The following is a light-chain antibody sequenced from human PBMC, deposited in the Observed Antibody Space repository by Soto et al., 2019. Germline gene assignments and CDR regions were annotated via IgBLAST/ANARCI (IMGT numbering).Light chain of an antibody. CDR1: QGITSY. J-gene: IGKJ5*01. CDR3: QPLNTYPIT. CDR2: SAS. V-gene: IGKV1-9*01. Sequence: EIQRTQSPSTLSASVGDRVTITCRASQGITSYLAWYQQRPGKAPRLLIYSASTLQSGVPSRFSGSGYGTDFTLTISSLQPEDFATYYCQPLNTYPITVAQGTRMEIK.